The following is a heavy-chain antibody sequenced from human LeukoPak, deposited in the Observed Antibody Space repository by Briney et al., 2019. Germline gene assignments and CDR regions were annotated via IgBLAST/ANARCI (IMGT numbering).Heavy chain of an antibody. J-gene: IGHJ4*02. V-gene: IGHV1-18*01. CDR1: GYTFTTYG. CDR3: ATGSVQYGGLDY. CDR2: ISPYHGNT. D-gene: IGHD3-16*01. Sequence: GASVKVSCKTSGYTFTTYGINWVRQAPGQGLEWMGWISPYHGNTKYAYGLQDRVTLTTDASTTTAYMELSGLRPDDTAVYYCATGSVQYGGLDYWGQGTLVTVSS.